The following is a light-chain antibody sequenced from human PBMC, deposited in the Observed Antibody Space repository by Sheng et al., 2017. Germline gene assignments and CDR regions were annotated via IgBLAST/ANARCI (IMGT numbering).Light chain of an antibody. CDR2: AAY. CDR3: HQYAGSPET. Sequence: EIVLTQSPGTMSLFPGERATLSCRASQYISGSYLSWYQQRPGQAPRLLIYAAYSRATGIPDRFGGSGSGTDFTLTISRLEPEDFAVYYCHQYAGSPETFGPGTKVDIK. J-gene: IGKJ3*01. CDR1: QYISGSY. V-gene: IGKV3-20*01.